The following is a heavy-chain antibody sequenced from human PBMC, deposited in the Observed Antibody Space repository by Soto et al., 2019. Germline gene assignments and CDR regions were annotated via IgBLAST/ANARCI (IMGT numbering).Heavy chain of an antibody. CDR1: GYTFTGYY. J-gene: IGHJ5*02. D-gene: IGHD3-22*01. CDR3: AREYSSGYFDP. Sequence: ASVKVSCMASGYTFTGYYMHWVRQAPGQGLEWMGWINPNSGGTNYAQKFQGWVTMTRDTSISTAYMELSRLRSDDTAVYYCAREYSSGYFDPWGQGTLVTVSS. V-gene: IGHV1-2*04. CDR2: INPNSGGT.